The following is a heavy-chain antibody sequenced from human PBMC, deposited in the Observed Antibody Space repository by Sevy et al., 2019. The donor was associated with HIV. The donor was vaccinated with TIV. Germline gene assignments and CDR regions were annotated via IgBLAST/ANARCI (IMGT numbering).Heavy chain of an antibody. J-gene: IGHJ4*02. D-gene: IGHD5-18*01. CDR3: ARDLKRGYGYGIDY. CDR2: IFHSGST. Sequence: SETLSLTCAVSGFSISSSNWWSWVRQPPGKGLEWIGEIFHSGSTNYNPSLKSRVTISLDKSNNHFSLKLSSVTAADTAVYYCARDLKRGYGYGIDYWGQGTLVTVSS. V-gene: IGHV4-4*02. CDR1: GFSISSSNW.